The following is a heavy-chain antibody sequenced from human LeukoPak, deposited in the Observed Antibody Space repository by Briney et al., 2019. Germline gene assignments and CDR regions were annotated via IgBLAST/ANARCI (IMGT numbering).Heavy chain of an antibody. J-gene: IGHJ4*02. Sequence: SETLSLTCTVSGGSISSSSYYWGWIRQPPGKGLEWIGSIYYSGSTYYNPSLKSRVTISVDTSKNQFSLKLSSVTAADTDVYYCASPNILTGYAPFDYWGQGTLVTVSS. D-gene: IGHD3-9*01. CDR2: IYYSGST. V-gene: IGHV4-39*01. CDR3: ASPNILTGYAPFDY. CDR1: GGSISSSSYY.